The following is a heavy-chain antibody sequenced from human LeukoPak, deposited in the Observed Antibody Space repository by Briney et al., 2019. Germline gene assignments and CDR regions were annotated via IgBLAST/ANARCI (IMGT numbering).Heavy chain of an antibody. CDR2: INVDGITT. D-gene: IGHD5-18*01. V-gene: IGHV3-74*01. CDR3: ARGSGFSYGPFDY. J-gene: IGHJ4*02. Sequence: GGSLRLSCAASGFTLSSYWMHWVRQAPGKGLLWVSRINVDGITTNYADSVKGLFTISRDNAKNTLYLQMNSLRAEDTAVYYCARGSGFSYGPFDYWGQGTLVTVSS. CDR1: GFTLSSYW.